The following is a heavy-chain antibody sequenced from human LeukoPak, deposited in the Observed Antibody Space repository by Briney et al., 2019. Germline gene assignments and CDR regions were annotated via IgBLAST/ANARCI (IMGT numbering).Heavy chain of an antibody. J-gene: IGHJ3*02. D-gene: IGHD5-12*01. CDR2: IKQDESEK. CDR1: GFRFSTYW. CDR3: ATYSGPEKWDAFDI. V-gene: IGHV3-7*01. Sequence: RTGGSLRLSCAASGFRFSTYWMSWVRQAPGKGLEWVANIKQDESEKHYVDSVKGRFYVSRDNAKSSLYLQMDSLRAEDTAVYYCATYSGPEKWDAFDIWGQGTVVTVSP.